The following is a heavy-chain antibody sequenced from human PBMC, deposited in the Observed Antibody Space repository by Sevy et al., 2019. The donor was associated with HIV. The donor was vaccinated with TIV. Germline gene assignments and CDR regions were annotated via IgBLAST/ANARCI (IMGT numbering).Heavy chain of an antibody. D-gene: IGHD2-15*01. V-gene: IGHV4-38-2*01. J-gene: IGHJ3*02. Sequence: SETLSLTCAVSDFSIRSGYYWAWIRQPPGMGLEWIGSVYQSGSTHYNPSLKSRVTISVDTSKTHFSLKLDSVTAADTAVYYCARQGYFYTGAFDIWGQGTMVTVS. CDR2: VYQSGST. CDR1: DFSIRSGYY. CDR3: ARQGYFYTGAFDI.